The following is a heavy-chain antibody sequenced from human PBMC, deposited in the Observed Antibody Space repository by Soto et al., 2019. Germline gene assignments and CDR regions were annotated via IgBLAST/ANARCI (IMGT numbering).Heavy chain of an antibody. CDR1: GFTFSNYA. CDR2: IGNDGSTT. V-gene: IGHV3-23*03. J-gene: IGHJ4*02. CDR3: AKSLNQGCRTINCYGGVDH. D-gene: IGHD3-16*01. Sequence: EVQLLESGGGLVQPGGSLRLSCVASGFTFSNYAMSWVRQVPGKGPEWVSLIGNDGSTTYHADSVKGRFTISRDNSKNTLFVQMNSLRDEDTAFYYCAKSLNQGCRTINCYGGVDHWGQGTLVTVSS.